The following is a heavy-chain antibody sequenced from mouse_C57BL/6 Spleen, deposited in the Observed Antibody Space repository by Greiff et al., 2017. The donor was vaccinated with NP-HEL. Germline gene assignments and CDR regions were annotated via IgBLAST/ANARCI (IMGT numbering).Heavy chain of an antibody. V-gene: IGHV5-12*01. CDR3: ASDYDYYAMDY. D-gene: IGHD2-4*01. CDR1: GFTFSDYY. CDR2: ISNGGGST. J-gene: IGHJ4*01. Sequence: EVQGVESGGGLVQPGGSLKLSCAASGFTFSDYYMYWVRQTPEKRLEWVAYISNGGGSTYYPDTVKGRFTISRDNAKNTLYLQMSRLKSEDTAMYYCASDYDYYAMDYWGQGTSVTVSS.